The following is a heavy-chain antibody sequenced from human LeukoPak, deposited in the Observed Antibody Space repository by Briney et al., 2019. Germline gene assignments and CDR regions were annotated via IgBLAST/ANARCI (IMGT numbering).Heavy chain of an antibody. CDR3: ARHHTGTTIRWDY. J-gene: IGHJ4*02. CDR1: GGSFSGTFFY. Sequence: SETLSLTCTVSGGSFSGTFFYWGWIRQPPGKGLEWIGSILHSGSGYYNPSLKSRVTMSVDTSDNHFSLKLTSVTAADTAIYYCARHHTGTTIRWDYWGQGTLVTVSS. CDR2: ILHSGSG. V-gene: IGHV4-39*01. D-gene: IGHD4-23*01.